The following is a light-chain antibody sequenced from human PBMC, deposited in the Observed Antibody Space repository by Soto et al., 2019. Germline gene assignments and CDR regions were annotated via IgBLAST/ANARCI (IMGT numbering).Light chain of an antibody. V-gene: IGLV1-40*01. Sequence: QAVVAQPPSVSGAPGQRVTISCTGGSSNIGAGYSVHWYQQTPGTAPKLLMFGDNRPSGVPDRFSASKSGTSASLAITGLQAEDETDYYCQTYDSSLSAWVFGGGTKLTVL. J-gene: IGLJ3*02. CDR2: GD. CDR3: QTYDSSLSAWV. CDR1: SSNIGAGYS.